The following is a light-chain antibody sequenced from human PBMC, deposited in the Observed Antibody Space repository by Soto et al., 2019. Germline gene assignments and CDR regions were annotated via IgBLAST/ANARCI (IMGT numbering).Light chain of an antibody. CDR3: VTWDTSLTTTVL. Sequence: QSVLTQPPSVSAAPGQKVIISCSGSSSNIGNNFVSWYQQLPGTAPNLLIFDNNKRPSGIPDRFSGSKSDTSATLGITGLQTGDEDDYYCVTWDTSLTTTVLFGGGTKVTVL. CDR1: SSNIGNNF. CDR2: DNN. V-gene: IGLV1-51*01. J-gene: IGLJ2*01.